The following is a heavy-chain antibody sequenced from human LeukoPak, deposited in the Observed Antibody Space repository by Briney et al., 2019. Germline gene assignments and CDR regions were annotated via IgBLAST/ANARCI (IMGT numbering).Heavy chain of an antibody. CDR1: GFTFSSYS. V-gene: IGHV3-21*01. CDR3: ARDQRDIVVVPAARGGRYYYMDV. CDR2: ISDDSKYI. Sequence: GGSLRLSCAASGFTFSSYSMNWVRQAPGKGLEWVSFISDDSKYIYYADSVKGRFSISRDNAKRSLYLQMNSLRAEDTAVYYCARDQRDIVVVPAARGGRYYYMDVWGKGTTVTVSS. D-gene: IGHD2-2*01. J-gene: IGHJ6*03.